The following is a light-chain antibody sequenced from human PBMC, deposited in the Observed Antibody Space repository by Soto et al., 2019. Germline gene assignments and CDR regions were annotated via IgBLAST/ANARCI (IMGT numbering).Light chain of an antibody. CDR2: VAS. CDR1: QTVSSNS. J-gene: IGKJ2*01. Sequence: EIALTPSPGTLSLSPGDRATLSCRASQTVSSNSFAWYRQKGGQAPRLLIYVASRRATGIPDRFIGTGSGTDFTLTISRLEAEDFAVYYCQQYGSSYTFGQGTKLEIK. CDR3: QQYGSSYT. V-gene: IGKV3-20*01.